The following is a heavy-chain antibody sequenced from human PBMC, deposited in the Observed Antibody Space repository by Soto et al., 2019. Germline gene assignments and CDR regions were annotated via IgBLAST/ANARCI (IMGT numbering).Heavy chain of an antibody. CDR3: ARSGRSWNLREFDY. J-gene: IGHJ4*02. CDR2: ISASNGNT. V-gene: IGHV1-18*01. Sequence: VASVKVSCKASGYTFATYGFSWVRQAPGQGLEWMVCISASNGNTNYAQKLRGRVTMTTDTSTSTAYMELRSLRSDDTAVFYCARSGRSWNLREFDYWGQGTLVTVSS. CDR1: GYTFATYG. D-gene: IGHD6-13*01.